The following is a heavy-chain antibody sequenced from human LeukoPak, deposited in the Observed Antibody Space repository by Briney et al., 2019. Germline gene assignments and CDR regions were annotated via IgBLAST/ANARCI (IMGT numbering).Heavy chain of an antibody. Sequence: SETLSLTCTVSGGSISSSSYYWGWIRQPPGKGLEWNGSIYYSGSTYYNPSLKSRVTISVDTSKNQFSLKLSSVTAADTAVYYCARHKDPDFWSGFAYNWFDPWGQGTLVTVSS. D-gene: IGHD3-3*01. CDR2: IYYSGST. J-gene: IGHJ5*02. CDR1: GGSISSSSYY. CDR3: ARHKDPDFWSGFAYNWFDP. V-gene: IGHV4-39*01.